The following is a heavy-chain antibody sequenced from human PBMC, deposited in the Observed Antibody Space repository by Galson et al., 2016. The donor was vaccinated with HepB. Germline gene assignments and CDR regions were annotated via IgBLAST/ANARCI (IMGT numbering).Heavy chain of an antibody. CDR1: GFAFSVYG. V-gene: IGHV3-23*01. CDR3: AKHRLGYYDSGSPFDY. CDR2: IGGSGGSA. J-gene: IGHJ4*02. D-gene: IGHD3-10*01. Sequence: SLRLSCAASGFAFSVYGMTWVRQAPRKGLEWVSGIGGSGGSAYYADSVKGRFTISRDNSKNTLYLQMSRLRAEDAAIYYCAKHRLGYYDSGSPFDYWGQGTLVTVSS.